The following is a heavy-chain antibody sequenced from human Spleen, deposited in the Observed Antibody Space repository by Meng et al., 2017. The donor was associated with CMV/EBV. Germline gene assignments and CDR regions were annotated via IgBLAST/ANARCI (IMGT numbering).Heavy chain of an antibody. CDR1: GFTFSSYA. CDR2: ISGSGSYI. J-gene: IGHJ6*02. V-gene: IGHV3-21*01. CDR3: ARDRRIAVAATRYYYGMDV. Sequence: GESLKISCAASGFTFSSYAMHWVRQAPGKGLEWVSSISGSGSYIFYAGSVKGRFTISRDNAKNSLYLQMNSLRAEDTAMYYCARDRRIAVAATRYYYGMDVWGQGTTVTV. D-gene: IGHD6-19*01.